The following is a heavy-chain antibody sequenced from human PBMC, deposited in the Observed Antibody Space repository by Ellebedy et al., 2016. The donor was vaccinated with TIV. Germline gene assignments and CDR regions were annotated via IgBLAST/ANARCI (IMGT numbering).Heavy chain of an antibody. CDR1: GFAFDDYA. CDR2: ISATNVN. J-gene: IGHJ4*02. D-gene: IGHD6-13*01. CDR3: ARGYTAAGLFDY. V-gene: IGHV3-69-1*01. Sequence: GESLKISXEASGFAFDDYAMNWVRQAPGRGLEWVAYISATNVNFYADSMKGRFTISRDNAKNSLYLQMNSLRAEDTAVYYCARGYTAAGLFDYWGQGTLVTVSS.